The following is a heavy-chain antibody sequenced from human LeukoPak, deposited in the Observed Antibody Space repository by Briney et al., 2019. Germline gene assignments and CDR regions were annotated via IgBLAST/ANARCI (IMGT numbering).Heavy chain of an antibody. CDR3: ARGGEQWLVEGSFDP. D-gene: IGHD6-19*01. CDR2: ISYDGSNK. J-gene: IGHJ5*02. Sequence: GGSLRLSCAASGFTFSSYAMHWVRQAPGKGLEWVAVISYDGSNKYYADSVKGRFTISRDNSKNTLYLQMNSLRAEDTAVYYCARGGEQWLVEGSFDPWGQGTLDTVSS. CDR1: GFTFSSYA. V-gene: IGHV3-30-3*01.